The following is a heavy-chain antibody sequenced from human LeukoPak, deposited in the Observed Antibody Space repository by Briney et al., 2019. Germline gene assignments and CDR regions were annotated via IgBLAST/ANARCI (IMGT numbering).Heavy chain of an antibody. CDR3: ARGGTAFDI. J-gene: IGHJ3*02. Sequence: PSQTLSLTCAVSGGSISIGHSSWNWFCQPPGKGLEWIGYIYHSGSTYYNPSLKSRVAISVDKSKNQFSLKLRSVTAADTALYYCARGGTAFDIWGQGTMVTVSS. D-gene: IGHD1-26*01. V-gene: IGHV4-30-2*01. CDR1: GGSISIGHSS. CDR2: IYHSGST.